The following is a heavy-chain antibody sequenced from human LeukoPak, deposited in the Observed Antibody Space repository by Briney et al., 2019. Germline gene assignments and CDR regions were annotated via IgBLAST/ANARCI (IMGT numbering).Heavy chain of an antibody. CDR1: GFTFRSYA. V-gene: IGHV3-23*01. J-gene: IGHJ4*02. CDR2: ISGSGGST. Sequence: GGSLRLSCAASGFTFRSYAMNWVRQAPGKGLEWVSGISGSGGSTNYADSVKGRFTISRDNSKNTVYLQMNSLRAEDTAVYYCAKDQSYSGSYYHYWGQGTPVIVSS. CDR3: AKDQSYSGSYYHY. D-gene: IGHD1-26*01.